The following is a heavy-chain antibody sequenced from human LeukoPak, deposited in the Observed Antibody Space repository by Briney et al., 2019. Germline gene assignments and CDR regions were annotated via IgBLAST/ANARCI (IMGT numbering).Heavy chain of an antibody. Sequence: ASVKVSCKASGYTFTSYAMHWVRQAPGQRLEWMGWINAGNGNTKYSQEFQGRVTITRDTSASTAYMELSSLRSEDMAVYYCARATLPPLGELPLDYWGQGTLVTVSS. V-gene: IGHV1-3*03. CDR2: INAGNGNT. D-gene: IGHD3-16*02. CDR1: GYTFTSYA. CDR3: ARATLPPLGELPLDY. J-gene: IGHJ4*02.